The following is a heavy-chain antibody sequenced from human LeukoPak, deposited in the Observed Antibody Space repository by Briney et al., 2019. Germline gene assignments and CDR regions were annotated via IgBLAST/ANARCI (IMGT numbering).Heavy chain of an antibody. Sequence: PSETLSLTCTVSGGSISTYYWSWIRQPAGKGLEWIGCIYTSGSTNYNPSLKSRVTVSVDTSKTLFFLKMSSVTAADTAVYYCARDYYDSSGYSAEWFDPWGQGTLVTVSS. D-gene: IGHD3-22*01. CDR1: GGSISTYY. CDR3: ARDYYDSSGYSAEWFDP. V-gene: IGHV4-4*07. CDR2: IYTSGST. J-gene: IGHJ5*02.